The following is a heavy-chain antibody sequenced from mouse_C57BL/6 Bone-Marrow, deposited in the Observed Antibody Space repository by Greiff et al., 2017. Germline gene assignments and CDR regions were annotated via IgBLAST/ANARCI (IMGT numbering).Heavy chain of an antibody. CDR3: ARDPYSKRGFAY. D-gene: IGHD2-5*01. CDR1: GYSITSGYY. J-gene: IGHJ3*01. CDR2: ISYDGSN. Sequence: DVKLQESGPGLVKPSQSLSLTCSVTGYSITSGYYWNWIRQFPGNKLEWMGYISYDGSNNYNPSLKNRISITRDTSKNQFFLKLNSVTTEDTATYYCARDPYSKRGFAYWGQGTLVTVSA. V-gene: IGHV3-6*01.